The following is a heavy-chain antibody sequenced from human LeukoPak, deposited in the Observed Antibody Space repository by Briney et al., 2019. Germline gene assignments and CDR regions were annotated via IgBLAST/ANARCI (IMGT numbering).Heavy chain of an antibody. CDR1: GFTFSSYG. D-gene: IGHD6-13*01. V-gene: IGHV3-30*18. CDR3: AKDSRVAAAGTEVNFDY. J-gene: IGHJ4*02. Sequence: GGSLRLSCAASGFTFSSYGMHWVRQAPGKGLEWVAVISYDGSNKYYADSVKGRFTISRDNSKNTLYLQMNSLRAEDTAVYYCAKDSRVAAAGTEVNFDYWGQGTLVTVSS. CDR2: ISYDGSNK.